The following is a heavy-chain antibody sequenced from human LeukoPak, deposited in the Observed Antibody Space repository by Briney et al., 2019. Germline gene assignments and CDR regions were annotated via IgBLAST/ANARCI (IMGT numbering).Heavy chain of an antibody. J-gene: IGHJ4*02. CDR3: ARAQTYGDSILLLDY. CDR1: GFTFGNYG. D-gene: IGHD2-21*02. CDR2: INWNGGST. V-gene: IGHV3-20*04. Sequence: PGGSLRLSCAASGFTFGNYGMSWVRQAPGKGLEWVSGINWNGGSTGYADSVEGRFTISRDNAKNSQYLQMNSLRVEDTALYYCARAQTYGDSILLLDYWGQGTLVTVSS.